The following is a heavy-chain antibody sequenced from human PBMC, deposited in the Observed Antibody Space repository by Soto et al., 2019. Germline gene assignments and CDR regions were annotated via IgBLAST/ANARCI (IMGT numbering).Heavy chain of an antibody. D-gene: IGHD2-8*01. V-gene: IGHV6-1*01. CDR2: TYYRSKWYN. CDR1: GDSVSSNSAA. J-gene: IGHJ4*02. Sequence: SQTLSLTCAISGDSVSSNSAAWNWIRQSPSRGLEWLGRTYYRSKWYNDYAVSVKSRITINPDTSKNQFSLQLNSVTPEDTAVYYCARGVIGYCTNGVCYHFDYWGQGTLVTVSS. CDR3: ARGVIGYCTNGVCYHFDY.